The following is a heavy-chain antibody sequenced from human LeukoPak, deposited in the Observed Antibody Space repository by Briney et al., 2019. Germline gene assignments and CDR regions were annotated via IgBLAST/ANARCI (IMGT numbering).Heavy chain of an antibody. Sequence: GGSLRLSCAASGFTFNNYAMTWVRQAPGKGLEWVSVIYSGGSTYYADSVKGRFTISRDNSKNTLYLQMNSLRAEDTAVYYCARERYNWNYGDYFDYWGQGTLVTVSS. D-gene: IGHD1-7*01. CDR3: ARERYNWNYGDYFDY. V-gene: IGHV3-66*01. J-gene: IGHJ4*02. CDR2: IYSGGST. CDR1: GFTFNNYA.